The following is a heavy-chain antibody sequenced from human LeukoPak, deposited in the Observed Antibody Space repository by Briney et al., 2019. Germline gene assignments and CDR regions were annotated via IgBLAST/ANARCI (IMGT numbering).Heavy chain of an antibody. CDR3: AKDSGGIVGATEDY. J-gene: IGHJ4*02. CDR1: GFTFSSHG. D-gene: IGHD1-26*01. V-gene: IGHV3-30*18. Sequence: GGSLRLSCAASGFTFSSHGMHWVRQAPGKGLEWVAVISYDGSNKYYADSVKGRFTISRDNSKNTLYLQMNSLRAEDTAVYYCAKDSGGIVGATEDYWGQGTLVTVSS. CDR2: ISYDGSNK.